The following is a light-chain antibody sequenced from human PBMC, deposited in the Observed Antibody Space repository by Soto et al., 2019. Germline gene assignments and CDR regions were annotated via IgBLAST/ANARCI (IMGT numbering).Light chain of an antibody. J-gene: IGKJ4*01. CDR3: QQSYSTPLT. Sequence: IQMTQSPSSLSASVGDRVTITCQASRDIDNYLNWYQQKPGKAPKLLIYAASSLQSGVPSRFSGSGSGTDFTLTISSLQPEDFATYYCQQSYSTPLTFGGGTKVDIK. CDR1: RDIDNY. CDR2: AAS. V-gene: IGKV1-39*01.